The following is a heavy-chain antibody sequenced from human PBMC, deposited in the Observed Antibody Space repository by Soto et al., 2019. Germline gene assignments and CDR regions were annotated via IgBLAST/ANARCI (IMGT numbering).Heavy chain of an antibody. CDR3: ARPNSYGSGNWFDP. CDR2: ISSDGSNK. V-gene: IGHV3-30-3*01. Sequence: LRLSCAASGFTFSIYAMHWVRQAPGKGLEWVAVISSDGSNKHYADSVKGRFTISRDNSKNTLYLQMNSPRHEDTAVYYCARPNSYGSGNWFDPWGHGTLVTVSS. D-gene: IGHD3-10*01. CDR1: GFTFSIYA. J-gene: IGHJ5*02.